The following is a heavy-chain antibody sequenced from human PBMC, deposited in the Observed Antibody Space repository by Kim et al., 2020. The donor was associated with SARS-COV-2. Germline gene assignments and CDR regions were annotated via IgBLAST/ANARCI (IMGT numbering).Heavy chain of an antibody. J-gene: IGHJ4*02. V-gene: IGHV3-7*03. D-gene: IGHD3-3*01. CDR1: GFTFSSYW. CDR2: IKQDGSAK. Sequence: GGSLRLSCAASGFTFSSYWMSWVRQAPGKRLECVANIKQDGSAKYYVDSVKGRFTISRDNAKNSLYLQMNSLRAEDTAVYYCARGSGYPSYYFDYWGQGTMVSGSS. CDR3: ARGSGYPSYYFDY.